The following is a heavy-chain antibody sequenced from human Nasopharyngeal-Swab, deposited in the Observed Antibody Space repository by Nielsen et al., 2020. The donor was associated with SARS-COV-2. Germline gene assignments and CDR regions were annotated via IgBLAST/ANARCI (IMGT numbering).Heavy chain of an antibody. V-gene: IGHV5-51*01. Sequence: GESLKISCKGSGYSFTRYWIGWVRQMPGKGLEWMGIIYPGDSDTRYSPSFQGQVTISADKSISTAYLQWSSLKASDTAMYYCARLVAVAGGGGGGADYWGQGTLVTVSS. J-gene: IGHJ4*02. CDR3: ARLVAVAGGGGGGADY. D-gene: IGHD6-19*01. CDR2: IYPGDSDT. CDR1: GYSFTRYW.